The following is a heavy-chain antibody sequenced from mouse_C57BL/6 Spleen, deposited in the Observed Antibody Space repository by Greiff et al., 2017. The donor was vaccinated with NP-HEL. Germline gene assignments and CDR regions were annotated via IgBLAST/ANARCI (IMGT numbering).Heavy chain of an antibody. Sequence: QVQLQQPGAELVKPGASVKLSCKASGYTFTSYWMQWVKQRPGQGLEWIGEIDPSDSYTNYNQKFKGKATLTVDTSSSTAYMQLSSLTSEDSAVYYCARYDGYYEGYFDVWGTGTTVTVSS. CDR3: ARYDGYYEGYFDV. V-gene: IGHV1-50*01. J-gene: IGHJ1*03. D-gene: IGHD2-3*01. CDR1: GYTFTSYW. CDR2: IDPSDSYT.